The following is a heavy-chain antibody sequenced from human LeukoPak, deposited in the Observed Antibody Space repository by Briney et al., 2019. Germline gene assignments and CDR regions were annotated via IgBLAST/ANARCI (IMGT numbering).Heavy chain of an antibody. V-gene: IGHV5-51*01. CDR2: IHPSDSDT. D-gene: IGHD5-12*01. J-gene: IGHJ4*02. Sequence: GESLKISCKGSGYSFTSYWIGWVRPMPGKGLEWMGIIHPSDSDTRYSPSFQGQVTISADKSISTAYMERSRLRPDDTAVYYCASPGRATGDPLLFDYWGQGTLVTVSS. CDR3: ASPGRATGDPLLFDY. CDR1: GYSFTSYW.